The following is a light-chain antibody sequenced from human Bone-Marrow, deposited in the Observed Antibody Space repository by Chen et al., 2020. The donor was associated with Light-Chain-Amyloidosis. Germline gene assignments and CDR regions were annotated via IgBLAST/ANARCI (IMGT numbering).Light chain of an antibody. Sequence: EIVLTQSPGTLSLSPGEGANLSCRASQTISSNYLTWYQQKFGQAPRLLIYGSSSRASGIPDRCTGSGSETDFTLTINRLEPEEFAMYYCQQYGTSPLTFGGGTKVEIK. CDR2: GSS. J-gene: IGKJ4*01. CDR3: QQYGTSPLT. V-gene: IGKV3-20*01. CDR1: QTISSNY.